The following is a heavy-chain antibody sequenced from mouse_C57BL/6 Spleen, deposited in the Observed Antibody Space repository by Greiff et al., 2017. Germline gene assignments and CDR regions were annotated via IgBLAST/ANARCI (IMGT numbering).Heavy chain of an antibody. Sequence: VKLQQPGAELVKPGASVKLSCKASGYTFTSYWMHWVKQRPGQGLEWIGMSYPNSGSTNYNEKFKSKATLTVDKSSSTAYMQLSSLTSEDCAVYYCARKGYYAMGYWGKGASVTVSS. J-gene: IGHJ4*01. CDR1: GYTFTSYW. V-gene: IGHV1-64*01. CDR2: SYPNSGST. CDR3: ARKGYYAMGY.